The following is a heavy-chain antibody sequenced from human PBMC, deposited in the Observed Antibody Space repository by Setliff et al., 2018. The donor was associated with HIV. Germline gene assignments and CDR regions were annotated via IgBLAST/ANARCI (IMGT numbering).Heavy chain of an antibody. Sequence: GGSLRLSCEASGFTFSSYDFHWVRQAAGKGLGWVSAIGTGGDTYYVDSVKGRFTISRENARNSLYLQMNSLRAGDTAVYYCAREIRTVYTGGHYFYGIDVWGQGTAVTVSS. CDR2: IGTGGDT. J-gene: IGHJ6*02. CDR3: AREIRTVYTGGHYFYGIDV. CDR1: GFTFSSYD. D-gene: IGHD3-16*01. V-gene: IGHV3-13*01.